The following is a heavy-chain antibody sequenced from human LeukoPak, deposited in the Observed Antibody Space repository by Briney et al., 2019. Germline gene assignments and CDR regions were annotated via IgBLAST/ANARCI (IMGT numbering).Heavy chain of an antibody. V-gene: IGHV3-49*03. Sequence: PGGSLRLSCTASGFTFGDYAMSWFRQAPGKGLEWVGFIRSKAYGGTTEYAASVKGRFTISRDDSKSIAYLQMNSLKTEDTAVYYCTKLDEYQLLLVSWSSPFDCWGQGTLVTVSS. J-gene: IGHJ4*02. CDR3: TKLDEYQLLLVSWSSPFDC. CDR1: GFTFGDYA. CDR2: IRSKAYGGTT. D-gene: IGHD2-2*01.